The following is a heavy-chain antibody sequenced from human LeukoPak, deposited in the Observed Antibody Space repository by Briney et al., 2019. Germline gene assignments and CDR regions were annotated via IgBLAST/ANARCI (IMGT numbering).Heavy chain of an antibody. J-gene: IGHJ3*02. Sequence: SETLSLTCTVSGGSISSSSYYWGWIRQPPGKGLEWIGSIYYSGSTYYNPSLKSRVTISVDTSKNQFSLKLSSVTAADTAVYYCARWPVGSSASDIWGQGTMVTVSS. CDR3: ARWPVGSSASDI. V-gene: IGHV4-39*01. D-gene: IGHD2-2*01. CDR1: GGSISSSSYY. CDR2: IYYSGST.